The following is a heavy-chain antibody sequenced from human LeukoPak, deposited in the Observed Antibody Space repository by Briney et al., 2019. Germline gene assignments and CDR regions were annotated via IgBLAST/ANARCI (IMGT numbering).Heavy chain of an antibody. CDR1: GGAFSSYA. V-gene: IGHV1-2*06. Sequence: ASVKVSCKASGGAFSSYAISWVRQAPGQGLEWMGRINPNSGGTNYAQKFQGRVTMTRDTSISTPYMELSRLRSDDTAVYYCARAYCGGDCYHNNWFDPWGQGTLVTVSS. D-gene: IGHD2-21*02. CDR3: ARAYCGGDCYHNNWFDP. J-gene: IGHJ5*02. CDR2: INPNSGGT.